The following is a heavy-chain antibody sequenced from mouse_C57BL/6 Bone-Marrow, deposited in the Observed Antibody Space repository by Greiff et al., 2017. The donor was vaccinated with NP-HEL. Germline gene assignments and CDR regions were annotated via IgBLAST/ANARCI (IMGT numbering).Heavy chain of an antibody. CDR3: ARGSPYSNYG. J-gene: IGHJ2*01. Sequence: EVKLVESGPGLVKPSQSLSLTCSVTGYSITSGYYWNWIRQFPGNKLEWMGYISYDGSNNYNPSLKNRISITRDTSKNQFFLKLNSVTTEDTATYYCARGSPYSNYGWGQGTTLTVSS. V-gene: IGHV3-6*01. CDR1: GYSITSGYY. D-gene: IGHD2-5*01. CDR2: ISYDGSN.